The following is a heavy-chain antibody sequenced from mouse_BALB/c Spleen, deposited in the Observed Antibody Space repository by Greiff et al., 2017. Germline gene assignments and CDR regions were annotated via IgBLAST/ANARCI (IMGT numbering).Heavy chain of an antibody. Sequence: VQLQQPGAELVRPGASVKLSCKASGYSFTSYWMNWVKQRPGQGLEWIGIIHPSDSETRLNQKFKDKATLTVDKSSSTAYMQLSSPTSEDSAVYYCARSRLRGYAMDYWGQGTSVTVSS. V-gene: IGHV1-61*01. CDR1: GYSFTSYW. CDR3: ARSRLRGYAMDY. J-gene: IGHJ4*01. CDR2: IHPSDSET. D-gene: IGHD2-4*01.